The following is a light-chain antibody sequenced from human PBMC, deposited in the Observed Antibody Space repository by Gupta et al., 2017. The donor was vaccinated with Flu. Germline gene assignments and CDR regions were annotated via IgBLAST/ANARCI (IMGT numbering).Light chain of an antibody. Sequence: DIQMTQSPSSLSASVGDRVTITCRASQSISSFLNWYQQKPGKVPKILIYAASSLQAGVPSRFSGSGSGTHFTLTISGLQPEDLAVYYCQQSYSFPLTFGGGTKVEIK. V-gene: IGKV1-39*01. CDR1: QSISSF. CDR2: AAS. J-gene: IGKJ4*01. CDR3: QQSYSFPLT.